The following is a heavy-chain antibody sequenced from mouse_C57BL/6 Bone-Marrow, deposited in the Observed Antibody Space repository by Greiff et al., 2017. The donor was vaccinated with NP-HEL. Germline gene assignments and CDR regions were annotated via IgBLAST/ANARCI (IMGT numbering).Heavy chain of an antibody. J-gene: IGHJ2*01. D-gene: IGHD1-1*01. CDR1: GYTFTDYY. CDR3: ARSVYYYGSIDY. V-gene: IGHV1-26*01. CDR2: INPNNGGT. Sequence: EVKLQQSGPELVKPGASVKISCKASGYTFTDYYMNWVKQSHGKSLEWIGDINPNNGGTSYNQKFKGKATLTVDKSSSTAYMELRSLTSEDSAVYYCARSVYYYGSIDYWGQGTTLTVSS.